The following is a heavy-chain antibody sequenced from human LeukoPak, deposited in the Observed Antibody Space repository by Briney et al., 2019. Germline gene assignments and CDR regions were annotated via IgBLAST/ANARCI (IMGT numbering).Heavy chain of an antibody. CDR1: GGSISSGGYY. D-gene: IGHD3-10*01. CDR2: IYYSGST. V-gene: IGHV4-31*03. CDR3: ARAWYGSGTYFSS. J-gene: IGHJ5*02. Sequence: PSQTLSLTCTVSGGSISSGGYYWSWIRQHPGKGLEWIGYIYYSGSTYYNPSLKSRVTISVDTSKNQFSLRLTSVTAADTGVYYCARAWYGSGTYFSSWGQGTLVTVSS.